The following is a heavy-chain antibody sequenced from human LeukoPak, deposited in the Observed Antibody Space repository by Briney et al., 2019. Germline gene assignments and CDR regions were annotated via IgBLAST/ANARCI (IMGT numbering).Heavy chain of an antibody. D-gene: IGHD5-18*01. V-gene: IGHV3-53*01. J-gene: IGHJ3*02. CDR2: IYSGGST. Sequence: GGSLRLSCAASGITVSSNYMSWVRQAPGKGLEWVSVIYSGGSTYYADSVKGRFTISRDNSKNTLYLQMNSLRAEDTAVYYCARVLEYSYVPDAFDIWGQGTMVTVSS. CDR1: GITVSSNY. CDR3: ARVLEYSYVPDAFDI.